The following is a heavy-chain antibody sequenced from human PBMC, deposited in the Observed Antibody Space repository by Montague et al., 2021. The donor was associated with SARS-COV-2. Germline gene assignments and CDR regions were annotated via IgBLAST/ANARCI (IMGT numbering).Heavy chain of an antibody. V-gene: IGHV2-70*11. CDR1: GFSLSTSGMC. CDR2: IDWDDDK. J-gene: IGHJ4*02. D-gene: IGHD5-12*01. CDR3: ARVTAGIVAYDY. Sequence: PALVKPTQTLTLTCTSSGFSLSTSGMCVSWIRQPPGKALEWLARIDWDDDKYYSTSLKTRLTISKDTSKNQVVLTMTNMDPVDTATYYCARVTAGIVAYDYWGQGTLVTVSS.